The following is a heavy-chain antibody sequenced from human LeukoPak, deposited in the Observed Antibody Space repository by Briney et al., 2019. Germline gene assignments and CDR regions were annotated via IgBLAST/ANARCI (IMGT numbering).Heavy chain of an antibody. Sequence: GGSLRLSCAGSGFNVSNYYMSWVRQAPGKGLEWVSLIRDSGEPFYADSVRVRFTVSRDNSKNTMYLQMNRLRVEDTAVYFCARDRAVTQDWVEFDPWGQGTLVTVSS. V-gene: IGHV3-66*03. CDR3: ARDRAVTQDWVEFDP. CDR1: GFNVSNYY. J-gene: IGHJ5*02. D-gene: IGHD4-17*01. CDR2: IRDSGEP.